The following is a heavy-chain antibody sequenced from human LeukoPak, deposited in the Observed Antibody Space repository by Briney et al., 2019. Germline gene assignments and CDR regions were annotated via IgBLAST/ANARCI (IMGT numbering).Heavy chain of an antibody. CDR3: ARARHDSSGYYVNWFDP. V-gene: IGHV4-59*01. CDR2: IYYSGST. J-gene: IGHJ5*02. CDR1: GASIISYY. Sequence: SETLSLTCTVSGASIISYYWSWIRQPPGKGLEWIGYIYYSGSTNYNPSLKSRGTISVDTSKNQFSLKLSSVTAADTAVYYCARARHDSSGYYVNWFDPWGQGTLVTVSS. D-gene: IGHD3-22*01.